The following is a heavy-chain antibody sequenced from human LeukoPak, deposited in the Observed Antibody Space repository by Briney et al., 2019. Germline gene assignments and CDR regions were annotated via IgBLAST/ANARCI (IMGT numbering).Heavy chain of an antibody. CDR2: INHSGST. J-gene: IGHJ5*02. V-gene: IGHV4-34*01. D-gene: IGHD3-22*01. CDR1: GGSFSGYY. CDR3: ASDGTEAGYYYDSSGYSS. Sequence: SETLSLTCAVYGGSFSGYYWSWIRQPPGKGLEWIGEINHSGSTNYNPSLKSRVTISVDTSKNQFSLKLSSVTAADTAVYYCASDGTEAGYYYDSSGYSSWGQGTLVTVSS.